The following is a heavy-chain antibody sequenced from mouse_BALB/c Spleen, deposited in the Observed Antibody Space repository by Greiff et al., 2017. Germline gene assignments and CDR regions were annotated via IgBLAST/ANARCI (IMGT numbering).Heavy chain of an antibody. CDR1: GFTFSDYY. CDR2: ISDGGSYT. Sequence: EVQVVESGGGLVKPGGSLKLSCAASGFTFSDYYMYWVRQTPEKRLEWVATISDGGSYTYYPDSVKGRFTISRDNAKNNLYLQMSSLKSEDTAMYYCARGGYGNYALYAMDYWGQGTSVTVSS. J-gene: IGHJ4*01. D-gene: IGHD2-10*02. CDR3: ARGGYGNYALYAMDY. V-gene: IGHV5-4*02.